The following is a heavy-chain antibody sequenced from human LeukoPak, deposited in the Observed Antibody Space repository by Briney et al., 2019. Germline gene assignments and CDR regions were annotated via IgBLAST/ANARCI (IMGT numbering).Heavy chain of an antibody. Sequence: KPSETLSLTCSVSGGSLRSISYYWGWIRQPPGKGLEWLGSVYYNGRAFNNPSLKNRVTISIDTSKNQFSLKLSSVTAADTAVYYCARRIYSNAWWFDPWGQGTLVTVSS. CDR3: ARRIYSNAWWFDP. V-gene: IGHV4-39*07. CDR2: VYYNGRA. D-gene: IGHD4-11*01. J-gene: IGHJ5*02. CDR1: GGSLRSISYY.